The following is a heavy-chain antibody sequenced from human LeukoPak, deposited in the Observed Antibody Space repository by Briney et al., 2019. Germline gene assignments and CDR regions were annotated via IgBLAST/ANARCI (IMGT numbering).Heavy chain of an antibody. J-gene: IGHJ4*02. Sequence: ASVKVSCKTSGYTFTGDYIHLLRQAPGHGREWMAWIDPNSGGTNYAHKFQGRVTMTRDTSISTAYVEVSSLRSDDTAVYYCARGAGYSSDYWGQGTPVTVSS. D-gene: IGHD6-13*01. V-gene: IGHV1-2*02. CDR3: ARGAGYSSDY. CDR1: GYTFTGDY. CDR2: IDPNSGGT.